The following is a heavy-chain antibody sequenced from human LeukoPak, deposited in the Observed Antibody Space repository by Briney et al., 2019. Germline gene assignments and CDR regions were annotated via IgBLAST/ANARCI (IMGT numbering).Heavy chain of an antibody. Sequence: SETLSLNCAVYGGSFSGYYWSWIRQPPGKGLEWIGEINHSGSTNYNPSLKSRVTISVDTSKNQFSLKLNSVTAADTAVYYCARGAPKEIQLWLRLRGVAFDIWGQGTMVTVSS. J-gene: IGHJ3*02. CDR1: GGSFSGYY. V-gene: IGHV4-34*01. CDR2: INHSGST. D-gene: IGHD5-18*01. CDR3: ARGAPKEIQLWLRLRGVAFDI.